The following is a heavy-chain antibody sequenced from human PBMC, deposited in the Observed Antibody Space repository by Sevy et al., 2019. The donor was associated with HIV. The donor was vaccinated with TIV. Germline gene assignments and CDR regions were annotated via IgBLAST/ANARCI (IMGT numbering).Heavy chain of an antibody. J-gene: IGHJ4*02. CDR1: GGSFSGYY. V-gene: IGHV4-34*01. Sequence: SETLSLTCAVYGGSFSGYYWSWIRQPPGKGLEWIGEINHSGSTNYNPSLKSRVTISVDTSKNQFSLKLSSVTAADTAVYYCARDTAAAGIPFDYWGQGTLATVSS. D-gene: IGHD6-13*01. CDR2: INHSGST. CDR3: ARDTAAAGIPFDY.